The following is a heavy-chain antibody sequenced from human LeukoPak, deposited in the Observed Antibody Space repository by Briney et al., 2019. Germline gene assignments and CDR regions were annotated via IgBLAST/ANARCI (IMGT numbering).Heavy chain of an antibody. Sequence: SQTLSLTCAVSGGSISSGGYSWSWIRQPPGKGLEWIGYIYHSGSTYYNPSLKSRVTISVDRSKNQFSLKLSSVTAADTAVYYCARSYDFWSGSPYYFDYWGQGTLVTVSS. D-gene: IGHD3-3*01. CDR1: GGSISSGGYS. V-gene: IGHV4-30-2*01. J-gene: IGHJ4*02. CDR2: IYHSGST. CDR3: ARSYDFWSGSPYYFDY.